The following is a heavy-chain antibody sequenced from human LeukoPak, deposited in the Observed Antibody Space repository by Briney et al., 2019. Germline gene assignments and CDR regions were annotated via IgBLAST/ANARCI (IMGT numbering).Heavy chain of an antibody. J-gene: IGHJ4*02. Sequence: GGSLRLSCAASGFTFSSYGMHWVRQAPGKGLEWVAVIWYDGSNKYCADSVKGRFTISRDNSKNTLYLQMNSLRAEDTAVYYCAKDIRGYSYGPFDYWGQGTLVTVSS. D-gene: IGHD5-18*01. CDR2: IWYDGSNK. V-gene: IGHV3-33*06. CDR3: AKDIRGYSYGPFDY. CDR1: GFTFSSYG.